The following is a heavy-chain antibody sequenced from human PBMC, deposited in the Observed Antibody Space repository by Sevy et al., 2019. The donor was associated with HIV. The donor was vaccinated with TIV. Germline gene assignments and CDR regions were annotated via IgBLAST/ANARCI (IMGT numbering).Heavy chain of an antibody. D-gene: IGHD3-3*01. J-gene: IGHJ4*02. V-gene: IGHV3-49*04. CDR2: IRSKAYGGTT. Sequence: GGSLRLSCTASGFTFGDYAMSWVRQAPGKGLEWVGFIRSKAYGGTTEYAASVKDRFTISRDDSESIAYLQMNSLKTEDTAVYYCTRSGYFFDYWGQGTLVTVSS. CDR3: TRSGYFFDY. CDR1: GFTFGDYA.